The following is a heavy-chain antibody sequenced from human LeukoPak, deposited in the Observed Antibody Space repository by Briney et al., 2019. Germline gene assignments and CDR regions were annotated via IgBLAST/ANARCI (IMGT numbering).Heavy chain of an antibody. CDR1: GYTFTSYY. V-gene: IGHV7-4-1*02. J-gene: IGHJ5*02. CDR2: INTNTGNP. CDR3: ARAFRWRYPAAFGP. D-gene: IGHD3-9*01. Sequence: GASVKVSCKASGYTFTSYYMHWVRQAPGQGLEWMGWINTNTGNPTYAQGFTGRFVFSLDTSVSTAYLQISSLKAEDTAVYYCARAFRWRYPAAFGPWGQGTLVTVSS.